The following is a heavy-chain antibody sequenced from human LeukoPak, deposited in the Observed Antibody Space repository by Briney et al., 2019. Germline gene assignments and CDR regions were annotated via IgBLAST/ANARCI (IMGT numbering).Heavy chain of an antibody. D-gene: IGHD6-6*01. J-gene: IGHJ4*02. CDR3: ARESYSSSYLFDF. CDR2: IFTSGST. V-gene: IGHV4-4*07. CDR1: GGSISSFY. Sequence: SETLSLTCTVSGGSISSFYWSWIRQPAGKGLEWIGRIFTSGSTNYNPSLKSRVTMSVDTSKNRISLKVNSLTAADTAVYSCARESYSSSYLFDFWGQGPLVTVSS.